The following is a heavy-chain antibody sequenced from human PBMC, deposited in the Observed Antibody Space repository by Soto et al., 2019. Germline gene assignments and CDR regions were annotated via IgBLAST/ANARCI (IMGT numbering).Heavy chain of an antibody. Sequence: QLQLQESGPGLVKPSETLSLPCTVSGGSIRSSSYYWGWIRQPPGKGLEWIGSIYYSGSTYYNPSPKSRVTISVDTSKNQFSLTLSSVTAADTAVYYCARHGIAVAATFSWGQGTLVTVSS. D-gene: IGHD6-19*01. CDR3: ARHGIAVAATFS. V-gene: IGHV4-39*01. CDR1: GGSIRSSSYY. J-gene: IGHJ5*02. CDR2: IYYSGST.